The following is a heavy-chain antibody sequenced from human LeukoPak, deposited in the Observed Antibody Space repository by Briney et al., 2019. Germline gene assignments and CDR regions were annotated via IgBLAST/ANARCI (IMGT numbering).Heavy chain of an antibody. CDR2: ISYDGSKN. Sequence: RRSLRLSCAASGFDFNSSGMHWVRQAPGKGLEWVAVISYDGSKNFYADSVKGRFTISRHNSKNTLFLQLNSLKLEDTAVYYCAKSISAAGDFWGQGSLVTVSS. CDR3: AKSISAAGDF. CDR1: GFDFNSSG. V-gene: IGHV3-30*18. D-gene: IGHD6-13*01. J-gene: IGHJ4*02.